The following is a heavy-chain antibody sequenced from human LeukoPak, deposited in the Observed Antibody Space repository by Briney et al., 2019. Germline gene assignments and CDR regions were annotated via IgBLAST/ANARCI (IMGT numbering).Heavy chain of an antibody. CDR1: GFTFSSYW. CDR2: ISGSGGST. J-gene: IGHJ4*02. D-gene: IGHD2-15*01. V-gene: IGHV3-23*01. CDR3: AKEVSGYCSGGSCYDGFDY. Sequence: GGSLRLSCAASGFTFSSYWMHWVRQAPGKGLEWVSAISGSGGSTYYADSVKGRFTISRDNSKNTLYLQMNSLRAEDTAVYYCAKEVSGYCSGGSCYDGFDYWGQGTLVTVSS.